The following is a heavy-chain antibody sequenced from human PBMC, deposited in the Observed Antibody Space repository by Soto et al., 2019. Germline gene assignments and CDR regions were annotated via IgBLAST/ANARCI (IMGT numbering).Heavy chain of an antibody. CDR1: GFTLSNYA. V-gene: IGHV3-48*02. CDR2: IRSDSRYI. Sequence: EVQLVESGGGLGQPGGSLRLSCAASGFTLSNYAVNWVRQAPGKGLEGGACIRSDSRYIYHGDSVKGRFTICRDNARNSVDLQMNSLRDEDTAVYYCASIKLVDFFFINVDVYDMDVWGQGTPVTVSS. D-gene: IGHD2-15*01. J-gene: IGHJ6*01. CDR3: ASIKLVDFFFINVDVYDMDV.